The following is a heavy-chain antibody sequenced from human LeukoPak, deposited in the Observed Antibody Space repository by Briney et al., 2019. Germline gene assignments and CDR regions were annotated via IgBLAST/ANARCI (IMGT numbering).Heavy chain of an antibody. V-gene: IGHV1-69*05. CDR3: ARAQEMATMRGWYFDL. D-gene: IGHD5-24*01. CDR2: IIPIFGTA. J-gene: IGHJ2*01. CDR1: GGTFSSYA. Sequence: SVKVSCKASGGTFSSYAISWLRHAPGQGLEWMGGIIPIFGTANYAQKFQGRVTITTDESTSTAYMELSSLRSEDTAVYYCARAQEMATMRGWYFDLWGRGPLVTVSS.